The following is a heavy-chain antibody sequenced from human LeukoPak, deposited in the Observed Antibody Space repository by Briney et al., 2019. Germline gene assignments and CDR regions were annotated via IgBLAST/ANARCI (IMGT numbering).Heavy chain of an antibody. CDR1: GGSFSGYY. V-gene: IGHV4-34*01. CDR3: ARGRRGDY. CDR2: INHSGST. J-gene: IGHJ4*02. Sequence: NPSETLSRTCAVYGGSFSGYYWSWIRQPPGKGLEWIGEINHSGSTNYNPSLKSRVTISVDTSKNQFSLKLSSVTAADTAVYYCARGRRGDYWGQGTLVTVSS.